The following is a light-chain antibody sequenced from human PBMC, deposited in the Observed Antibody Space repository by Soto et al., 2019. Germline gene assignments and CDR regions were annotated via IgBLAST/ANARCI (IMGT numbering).Light chain of an antibody. V-gene: IGLV2-14*01. CDR3: SLYTSENTYV. J-gene: IGLJ1*01. CDR2: EAS. Sequence: QSALTQPASVSGSPGQSITISCTGTSSDVGGFIFVSWYQQHPGRAPKLMIYEASNRPSGVPDRFSGSKSGNTASLTISGLQAADEADYYCSLYTSENTYVFGTGTKLTVL. CDR1: SSDVGGFIF.